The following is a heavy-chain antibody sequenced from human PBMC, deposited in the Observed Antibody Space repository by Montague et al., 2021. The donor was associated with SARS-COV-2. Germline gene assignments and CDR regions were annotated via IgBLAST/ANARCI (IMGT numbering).Heavy chain of an antibody. CDR2: ISYDGSNK. CDR1: GFTFSSYA. CDR3: ARDKGLKRITGTHGFGYYYGMDV. D-gene: IGHD1-7*01. V-gene: IGHV3-30-3*01. Sequence: SLRLSCAASGFTFSSYAMHWVRQAPGKGLEWVAVISYDGSNKYYADSVKGRFTISRDNSKNTLYLQMNSLRAEDTAVYCCARDKGLKRITGTHGFGYYYGMDVWGQGTTVTVSS. J-gene: IGHJ6*02.